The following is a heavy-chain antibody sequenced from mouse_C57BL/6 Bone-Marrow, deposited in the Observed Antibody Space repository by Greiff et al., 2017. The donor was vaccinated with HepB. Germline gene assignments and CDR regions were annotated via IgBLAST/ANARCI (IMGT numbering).Heavy chain of an antibody. CDR2: ISNLAYSI. Sequence: DVKLVESGGGLVQPGGSLKLSCAASGFTFSDYGMAWVRQAPRKGPEWVAFISNLAYSIYYADTVTGRFTISRENAKNTLYLEMSSLRSEDTAMYYCARHGGPAWFAYWGQGTLVTVSA. V-gene: IGHV5-15*01. CDR1: GFTFSDYG. D-gene: IGHD1-1*02. J-gene: IGHJ3*01. CDR3: ARHGGPAWFAY.